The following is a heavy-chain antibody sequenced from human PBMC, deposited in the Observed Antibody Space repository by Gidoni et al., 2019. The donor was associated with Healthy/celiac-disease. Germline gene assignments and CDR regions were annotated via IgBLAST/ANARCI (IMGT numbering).Heavy chain of an antibody. V-gene: IGHV3-15*07. CDR2: IKRKTDGGTT. J-gene: IGHJ4*02. CDR3: TTEGLGIAEAGFDY. D-gene: IGHD6-13*01. Sequence: ESVLGLVKPVGSLRLSCAASGFTFSNAWMNLVRQALGKGLKWVGRIKRKTDGGTTDYAAPVKGRFTISRDDSKNTLYLQMNSLKTEDTAVYYCTTEGLGIAEAGFDYWGQGTMVTVSS. CDR1: GFTFSNAW.